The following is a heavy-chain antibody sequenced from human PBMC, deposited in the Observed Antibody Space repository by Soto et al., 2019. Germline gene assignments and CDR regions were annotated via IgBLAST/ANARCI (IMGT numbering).Heavy chain of an antibody. CDR3: ARGPVAGRDY. Sequence: KSSETLSLTCAVYGGSFSGYYWSWIRQPPGKGLEWIGEINHSGSTNYNPSLKSRVTISVDTSKNQFSLKLSSVTAADTAVYYCARGPVAGRDYWGQGTLVTVSS. CDR1: GGSFSGYY. J-gene: IGHJ4*02. D-gene: IGHD6-19*01. CDR2: INHSGST. V-gene: IGHV4-34*01.